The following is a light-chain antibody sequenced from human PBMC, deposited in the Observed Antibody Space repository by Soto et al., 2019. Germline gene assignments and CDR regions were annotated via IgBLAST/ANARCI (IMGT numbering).Light chain of an antibody. Sequence: DIQMTQSPSSLSASVGDRVTITCRASQTITNYLNWYQQKPGKAPKLLIYGASTLQSGVPSRFRGSGSGTDFTLTVNSLQPEDFATYYCQQTYFTPQTFGQGTKVEIK. CDR2: GAS. CDR1: QTITNY. V-gene: IGKV1-39*01. CDR3: QQTYFTPQT. J-gene: IGKJ1*01.